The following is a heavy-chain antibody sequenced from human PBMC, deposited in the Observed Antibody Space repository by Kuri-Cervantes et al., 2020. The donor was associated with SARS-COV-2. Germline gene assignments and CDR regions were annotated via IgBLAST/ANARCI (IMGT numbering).Heavy chain of an antibody. D-gene: IGHD1-14*01. V-gene: IGHV4-34*01. Sequence: SETLSLTCAVYGGSFSGYYWSWIRQPPGKGLEWIGEINHSGSTNYNPSLKSRVTISVDTSKNQFSLKLSSVTAADTAVYYCARRSKATENYYGMDVWGQGTTVTVSS. J-gene: IGHJ6*02. CDR3: ARRSKATENYYGMDV. CDR2: INHSGST. CDR1: GGSFSGYY.